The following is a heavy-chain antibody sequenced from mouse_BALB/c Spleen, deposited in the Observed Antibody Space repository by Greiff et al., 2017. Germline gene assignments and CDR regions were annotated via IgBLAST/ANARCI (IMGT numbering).Heavy chain of an antibody. D-gene: IGHD1-1*02. J-gene: IGHJ4*01. V-gene: IGHV1S81*02. CDR1: GYTFTSYW. CDR2: INPSHGRT. CDR3: ARYGYYTMDY. Sequence: VQLQQSGPELVKPGASVKMSCKASGYTFTSYWMHWVKQRPGQGLEWIGEINPSHGRTNYNEKFKNKATLTVDKSSNTAYMQLSSLTSEDSAVYYGARYGYYTMDYWGQGTSVTVSS.